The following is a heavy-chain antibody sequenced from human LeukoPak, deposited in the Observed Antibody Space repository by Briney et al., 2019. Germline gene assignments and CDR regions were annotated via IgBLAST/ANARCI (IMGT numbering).Heavy chain of an antibody. D-gene: IGHD6-19*01. Sequence: PSETLSLTCAVSGGSISSSNWWSWVRQPPGKGLEWIGEIYHSGSTNYNPSLKSRVTISVDKSKNQFSLKLSSVTAADTAVYYCARDGDPGYSSGWNANYFDYWGQGTLVTVSS. V-gene: IGHV4-4*02. CDR2: IYHSGST. CDR3: ARDGDPGYSSGWNANYFDY. CDR1: GGSISSSNW. J-gene: IGHJ4*02.